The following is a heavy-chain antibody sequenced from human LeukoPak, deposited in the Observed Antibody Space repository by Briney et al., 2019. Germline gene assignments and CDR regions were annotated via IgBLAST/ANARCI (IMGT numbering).Heavy chain of an antibody. Sequence: RTSETLSLTCTVSGGSISSYYWSWIRQPPGKGLEWIGEINHSGSTNYNPSLKSRVTISVDTSKNQFSLKLSSVTAADTAVYYCARAPDYYWGQGTLVTVSS. J-gene: IGHJ4*02. D-gene: IGHD2-21*02. CDR3: ARAPDYY. V-gene: IGHV4-34*01. CDR1: GGSISSYY. CDR2: INHSGST.